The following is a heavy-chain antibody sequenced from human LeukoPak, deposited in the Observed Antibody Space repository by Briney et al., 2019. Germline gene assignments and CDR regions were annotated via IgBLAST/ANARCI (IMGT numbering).Heavy chain of an antibody. CDR3: ARGRIAAAGFDY. Sequence: PSETLSLTCAVYGGSFSGYYWSWIRQPPGKGLEWIGEINHSGSTNYNPSLKSRVTISVDTSKNQFSLKLSSVTAADTAVYYCARGRIAAAGFDYWGQGILVTVSS. CDR2: INHSGST. J-gene: IGHJ4*02. D-gene: IGHD6-13*01. V-gene: IGHV4-34*01. CDR1: GGSFSGYY.